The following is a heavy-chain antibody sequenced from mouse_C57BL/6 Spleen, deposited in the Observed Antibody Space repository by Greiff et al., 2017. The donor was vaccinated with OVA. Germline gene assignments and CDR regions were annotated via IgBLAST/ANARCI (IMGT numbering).Heavy chain of an antibody. CDR3: ARDRSTTVVASPFDY. J-gene: IGHJ2*01. CDR1: GFTFSSYA. V-gene: IGHV5-4*01. D-gene: IGHD1-1*01. CDR2: ISDGGSYT. Sequence: EVKLVESGGGLVKPGGSLKLSCAASGFTFSSYAMSWVRQTPEKRLEWVATISDGGSYTYYPDNVKGRFTISRDNAKNNLYLQMSQLKSEDTAMYYCARDRSTTVVASPFDYWGQGTTLTVSS.